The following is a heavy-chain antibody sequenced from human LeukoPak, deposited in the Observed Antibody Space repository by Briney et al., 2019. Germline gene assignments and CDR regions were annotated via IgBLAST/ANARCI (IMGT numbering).Heavy chain of an antibody. CDR1: GFTFSSYA. Sequence: GSLRLSCAASGFTFSSYAMSWVRQAPGKGLEWVSAISGSGGSTYYADSVKGRFTISRDNSKNTLYLQMNSLRAEDTAVYYCAKDRFGSGGPNWFGPWGQGTLVTVSS. D-gene: IGHD3-10*01. CDR2: ISGSGGST. CDR3: AKDRFGSGGPNWFGP. V-gene: IGHV3-23*01. J-gene: IGHJ5*02.